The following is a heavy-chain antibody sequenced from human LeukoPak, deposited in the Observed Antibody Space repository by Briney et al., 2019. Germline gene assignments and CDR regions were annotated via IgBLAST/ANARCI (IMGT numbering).Heavy chain of an antibody. CDR1: GFTFDDYA. D-gene: IGHD3-9*01. CDR3: AREVETYYDILTGYDAFDI. CDR2: ISWNSGSI. J-gene: IGHJ3*02. V-gene: IGHV3-9*01. Sequence: GGSLRLSCAASGFTFDDYAMHWVRQGPGKGLEWVSGISWNSGSIGYADSVKGRFTISRDNAKNSLYLQMNSLRAEDTALYYCAREVETYYDILTGYDAFDIWGQGTMVTVSS.